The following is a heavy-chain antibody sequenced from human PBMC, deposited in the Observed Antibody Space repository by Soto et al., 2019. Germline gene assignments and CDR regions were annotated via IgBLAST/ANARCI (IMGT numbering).Heavy chain of an antibody. D-gene: IGHD2-21*02. Sequence: EVQLLESGGGLVQPGGSLRLSCAASGFTFSNYAMSWVRQAPGKGLEWVSSISGSGSTKYYPDAVKGRFTISRDNSKNTLYLQMNSLRTEDTAVYYCAKKGLINGHGDDFYYDLDVWGQGTTVTVSS. CDR3: AKKGLINGHGDDFYYDLDV. V-gene: IGHV3-23*01. J-gene: IGHJ6*02. CDR2: ISGSGSTK. CDR1: GFTFSNYA.